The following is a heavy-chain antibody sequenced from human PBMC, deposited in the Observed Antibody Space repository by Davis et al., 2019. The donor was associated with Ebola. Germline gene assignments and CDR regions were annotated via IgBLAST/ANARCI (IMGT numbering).Heavy chain of an antibody. CDR1: GGTFSSYA. D-gene: IGHD6-13*01. CDR3: ARGYSSSGGPWDY. CDR2: IIPIFGTA. Sequence: SVKVSCKASGGTFSSYAISWVRQAPGQGLEWMGGIIPIFGTANYAQRFQGRVTITADESTSTAYMELSSLRSEDTAVYYCARGYSSSGGPWDYWGQGTLVTVSS. J-gene: IGHJ4*02. V-gene: IGHV1-69*13.